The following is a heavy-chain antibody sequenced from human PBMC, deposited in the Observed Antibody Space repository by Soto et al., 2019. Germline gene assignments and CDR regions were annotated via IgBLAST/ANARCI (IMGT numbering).Heavy chain of an antibody. CDR1: GGSISSGDYY. Sequence: PSETLSLTCTVSGGSISSGDYYWSWIRQPPGKGLEWIGYIYYSGSTYYNPSLKSRFTISVDTSKNQFSLKLSSVTAADTAVYYCGRSYYNTWFDPWGQGTLVTVSS. CDR2: IYYSGST. J-gene: IGHJ5*02. V-gene: IGHV4-30-4*01. CDR3: GRSYYNTWFDP. D-gene: IGHD3-10*01.